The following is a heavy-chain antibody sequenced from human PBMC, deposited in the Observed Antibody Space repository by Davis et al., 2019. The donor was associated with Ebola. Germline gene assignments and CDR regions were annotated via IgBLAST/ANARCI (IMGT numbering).Heavy chain of an antibody. CDR2: INTDGSST. V-gene: IGHV3-74*01. D-gene: IGHD3-10*01. CDR1: GFTFSSYW. Sequence: HTGGSLRLSCAASGFTFSSYWMHWVRQAPGKGLVWVSRINTDGSSTSYADSVKGRFTISRDNAKNTLYLQMSSLRAEDTAVYYCAREVYGLGSYSVDYWGQGILVTVSS. J-gene: IGHJ4*02. CDR3: AREVYGLGSYSVDY.